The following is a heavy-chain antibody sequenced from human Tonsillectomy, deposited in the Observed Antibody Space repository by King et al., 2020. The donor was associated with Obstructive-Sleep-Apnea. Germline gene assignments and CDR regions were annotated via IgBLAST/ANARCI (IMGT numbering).Heavy chain of an antibody. D-gene: IGHD6-19*01. CDR3: AREKGLYTSGPYDMYV. CDR2: INPDSGGT. CDR1: GYTFTGYY. J-gene: IGHJ6*02. Sequence: QLVQSGAEVKKPGASVKVSCKASGYTFTGYYMHWVRQAPGQGLEWMGWINPDSGGTNYAQKFQGWVTMTRDTSISTAYMELTRLRSDDTAVYYCAREKGLYTSGPYDMYVWGHGTTVAVSS. V-gene: IGHV1-2*04.